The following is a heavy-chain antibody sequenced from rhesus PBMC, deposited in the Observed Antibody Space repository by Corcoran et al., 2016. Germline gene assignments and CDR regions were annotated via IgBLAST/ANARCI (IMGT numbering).Heavy chain of an antibody. CDR2: ISGCGGST. D-gene: IGHD3-16*01. V-gene: IGHV4-173*01. Sequence: QLQLQESGPGLVKPSETLSLTCAVSGGSISSNYWSWIRQPPGKGLEWIVRISGCGGSTDYNPSLKIRVTISTDTFKNQCSLKLSSVTAADTAVYYCARDLYSGNYYYFDYWGQGVLVTVSS. CDR3: ARDLYSGNYYYFDY. J-gene: IGHJ4*01. CDR1: GGSISSNY.